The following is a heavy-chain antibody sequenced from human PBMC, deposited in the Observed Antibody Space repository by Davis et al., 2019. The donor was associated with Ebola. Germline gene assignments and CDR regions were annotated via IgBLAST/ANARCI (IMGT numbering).Heavy chain of an antibody. Sequence: AASVKVSCKASGYTFTDYYMHWVRQAPGQGLEWMGWINPNSGGTNYAQKFQGRVSMTRNTSISTAYMELRSLRSEDTAVYYCARGNSGSSDYWGQGTLVTVSS. CDR2: INPNSGGT. CDR3: ARGNSGSSDY. CDR1: GYTFTDYY. J-gene: IGHJ4*02. V-gene: IGHV1-2*02. D-gene: IGHD1-26*01.